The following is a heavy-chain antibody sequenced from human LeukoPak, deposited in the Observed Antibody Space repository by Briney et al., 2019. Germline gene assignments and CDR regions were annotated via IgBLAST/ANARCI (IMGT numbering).Heavy chain of an antibody. CDR2: IYYSGST. CDR3: ARESSGSSARDY. D-gene: IGHD3-10*01. J-gene: IGHJ4*02. V-gene: IGHV4-39*07. Sequence: ASETLSLTCTVSGGSISSSYYYWGWIRQPPGKGLEWIGNIYYSGSTYYNPSLKSRVTISVDTSKNQFSLKLRSVTAADTAVYYCARESSGSSARDYWGQGTLVTVSS. CDR1: GGSISSSYYY.